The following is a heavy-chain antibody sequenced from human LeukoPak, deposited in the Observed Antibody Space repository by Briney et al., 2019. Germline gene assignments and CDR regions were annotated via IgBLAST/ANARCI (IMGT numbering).Heavy chain of an antibody. CDR3: ARMGSYYEAAAH. CDR2: ISSSGSTI. D-gene: IGHD1-26*01. J-gene: IGHJ4*02. Sequence: GGSLRLSCEASGFTFRDYYMSWIRQAPGKGLEWVSYISSSGSTIYYADSVKGRFTISRDNAKNSLYLQMNSLRAEDTAVYYCARMGSYYEAAAHWGQGTLVTVSS. V-gene: IGHV3-11*01. CDR1: GFTFRDYY.